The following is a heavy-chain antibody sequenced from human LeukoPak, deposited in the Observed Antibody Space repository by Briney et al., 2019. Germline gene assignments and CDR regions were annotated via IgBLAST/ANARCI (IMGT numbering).Heavy chain of an antibody. CDR1: GFRFSDYW. CDR3: ARATSADKEDY. CDR2: IRNDGSDK. D-gene: IGHD2-15*01. V-gene: IGHV3-7*01. J-gene: IGHJ4*02. Sequence: PGGSLRLSCAASGFRFSDYWTGWVRQAPGKGLEWVATIRNDGSDKYYVDSVKGRFTISRDNAKNSLSLEINSLRAEDTALYYCARATSADKEDYWGQGTLVTVSS.